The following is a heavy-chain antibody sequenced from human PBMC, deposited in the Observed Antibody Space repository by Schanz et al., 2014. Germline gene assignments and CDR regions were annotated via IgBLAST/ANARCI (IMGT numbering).Heavy chain of an antibody. CDR3: AKVGLYYYGSGFDY. Sequence: QVQLVESGGGVVQPGGSLRLSCAASGFTFSSYGMHWVRQAPGKGLEWVAFIRYDGSNKYYADSVKGRFTISRDNSKNTLSLQMNSLRAEDTAVYYCAKVGLYYYGSGFDYWGQGTLVTVSS. V-gene: IGHV3-30*02. CDR2: IRYDGSNK. D-gene: IGHD3-10*01. CDR1: GFTFSSYG. J-gene: IGHJ4*02.